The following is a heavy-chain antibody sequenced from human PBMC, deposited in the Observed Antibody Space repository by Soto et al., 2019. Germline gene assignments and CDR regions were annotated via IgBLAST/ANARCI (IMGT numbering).Heavy chain of an antibody. V-gene: IGHV3-66*01. J-gene: IGHJ5*02. Sequence: EVQLVESGGGLVQPGGSLRLSCAASGFTVSSNYMSWVRQAPGKGLEWVSVIYSGGTTYYADSVKGRFTISRDNSKNTLYLQMSSLRDEDTAGYYCARDGDSSDYRGWFDPWGQGTLVTVSS. CDR2: IYSGGTT. CDR3: ARDGDSSDYRGWFDP. D-gene: IGHD3-22*01. CDR1: GFTVSSNY.